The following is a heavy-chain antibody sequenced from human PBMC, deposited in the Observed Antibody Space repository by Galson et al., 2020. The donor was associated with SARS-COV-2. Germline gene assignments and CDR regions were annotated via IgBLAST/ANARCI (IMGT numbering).Heavy chain of an antibody. Sequence: NSGGSPRLSCEASGFSIGEYYMNWIRQAPGKGLEWISYTSAGNSSIYYTESVRARSTISRDNSKNSLSLHMTSLRPEDTAIYYCARDRHLGYEHFFSCWGQGILVTVSP. D-gene: IGHD5-18*01. CDR3: ARDRHLGYEHFFSC. J-gene: IGHJ4*02. CDR2: TSAGNSSI. CDR1: GFSIGEYY. V-gene: IGHV3-11*01.